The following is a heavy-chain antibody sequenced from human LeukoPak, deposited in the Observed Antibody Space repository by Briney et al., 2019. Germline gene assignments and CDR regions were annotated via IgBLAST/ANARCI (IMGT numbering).Heavy chain of an antibody. J-gene: IGHJ6*02. CDR1: GGSISSGGYS. V-gene: IGHV3-7*01. CDR3: ARYDFRSGYSGRYYYYGMDV. D-gene: IGHD3-3*01. CDR2: IKQDGSEK. Sequence: LSLTCAVSGGSISSGGYSWRWLRQPPGRGLEWVANIKQDGSEKHYVDSVKGLYTISRDNAKNSLYLQMNSLRAGDTAVYHCARYDFRSGYSGRYYYYGMDVRGQGTTVTVSS.